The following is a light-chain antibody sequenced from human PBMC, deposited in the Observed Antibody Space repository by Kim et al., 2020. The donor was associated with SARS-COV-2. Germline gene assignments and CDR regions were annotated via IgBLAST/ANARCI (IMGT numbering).Light chain of an antibody. CDR3: QQYDNPPPSRT. CDR2: DAS. CDR1: QDISNY. J-gene: IGKJ4*01. Sequence: DIVTITCQASQDISNYVNWYQQKPGKAPKLLSYDASNLETGVPSRFSGSGTGTDFTFTISSLQPEDIATYYCQQYDNPPPSRTFGGGTKVDIK. V-gene: IGKV1-33*01.